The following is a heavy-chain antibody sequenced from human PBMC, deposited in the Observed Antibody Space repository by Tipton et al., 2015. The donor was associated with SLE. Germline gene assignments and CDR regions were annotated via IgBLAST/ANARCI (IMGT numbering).Heavy chain of an antibody. CDR2: IYYSGST. Sequence: TLSLTCTVSGGSISSYYWSWIRQPPGKGLEWIGYIYYSGSTNYNPSLKSRVTISVDTSKNQFSLKLSSVTAADTAVYYCARVGSDLSVDPWGQGTLVTVSS. V-gene: IGHV4-59*01. J-gene: IGHJ5*02. CDR3: ARVGSDLSVDP. CDR1: GGSISSYY. D-gene: IGHD3-16*01.